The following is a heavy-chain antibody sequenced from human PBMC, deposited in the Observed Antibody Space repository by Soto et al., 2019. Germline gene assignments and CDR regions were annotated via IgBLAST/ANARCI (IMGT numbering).Heavy chain of an antibody. D-gene: IGHD2-2*01. J-gene: IGHJ3*02. Sequence: GGSLRLSCAASEFTVSSSYMTWVRQAPGKGLEWVSVIYSGGSTYYADSVRGRFTISRDNSKNTLYLQMNSLRAEDTAVYYCARAPPYCSSTSCPGTFDIWGQGTMVTVS. V-gene: IGHV3-53*01. CDR1: EFTVSSSY. CDR3: ARAPPYCSSTSCPGTFDI. CDR2: IYSGGST.